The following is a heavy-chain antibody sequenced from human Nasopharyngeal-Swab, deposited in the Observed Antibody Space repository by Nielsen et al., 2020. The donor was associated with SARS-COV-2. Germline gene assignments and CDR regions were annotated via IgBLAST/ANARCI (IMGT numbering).Heavy chain of an antibody. V-gene: IGHV1-69*04. J-gene: IGHJ5*02. CDR1: GGTFSSYA. Sequence: SVKVSCKASGGTFSSYAISWVRQTPGQGLEWMGRIIPILGIANYAQKFQGRVTITADKSTSTAYMELSSLRSEDTAVYYCARVVVGDTEGWFDPWGQGTLVTVSS. D-gene: IGHD2-15*01. CDR2: IIPILGIA. CDR3: ARVVVGDTEGWFDP.